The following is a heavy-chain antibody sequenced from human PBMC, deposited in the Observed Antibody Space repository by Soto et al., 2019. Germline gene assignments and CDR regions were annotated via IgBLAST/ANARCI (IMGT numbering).Heavy chain of an antibody. Sequence: QVQLQESGPGLVKPSETLSLTCTVSGGSISSYYWCWIRQPPGKGLEWIGYIYYSGSTNYNPPFKSRVPISVDTSKIQFSLKLSSVTAADTAVYYCARRYGGNLDYWGQGTLVTVSS. D-gene: IGHD1-26*01. CDR2: IYYSGST. CDR3: ARRYGGNLDY. CDR1: GGSISSYY. J-gene: IGHJ4*02. V-gene: IGHV4-59*08.